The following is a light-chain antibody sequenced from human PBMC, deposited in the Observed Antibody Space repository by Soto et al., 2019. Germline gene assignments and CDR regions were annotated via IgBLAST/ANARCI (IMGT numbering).Light chain of an antibody. J-gene: IGLJ1*01. V-gene: IGLV2-14*01. Sequence: QSALTQPASVSGSPGQSITISCTGTSSDIGSYNYVSWYQQHPGKAPKLMIYDVSNRPSGVSNRFSGSKSANTASLTISGLQAEDEADYYCSSYTGSTTPYVFGAGTKLT. CDR1: SSDIGSYNY. CDR2: DVS. CDR3: SSYTGSTTPYV.